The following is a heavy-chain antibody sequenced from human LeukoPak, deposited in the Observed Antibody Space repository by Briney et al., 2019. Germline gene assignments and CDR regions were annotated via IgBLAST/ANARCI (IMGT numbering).Heavy chain of an antibody. CDR1: GGSITSTNY. J-gene: IGHJ4*02. CDR3: AREGGPYRPLDY. V-gene: IGHV4-4*02. Sequence: SETLSLTCGVSGGSITSTNYWTWVRQPPGKGLEWIGEVNLQGSTNYNPSLMGRVAISVDVSENHISLQLTSVTAADTAVYYCAREGGPYRPLDYSGQGTLVTVFS. CDR2: VNLQGST.